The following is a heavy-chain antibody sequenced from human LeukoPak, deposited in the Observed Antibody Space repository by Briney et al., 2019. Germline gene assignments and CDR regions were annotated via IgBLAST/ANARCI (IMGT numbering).Heavy chain of an antibody. CDR1: GFTVSSNY. Sequence: GGSLRLSCVASGFTVSSNYMSWVRQAPGKGLEWVSVIYSGGDTYYADSVKGRFTISRDNSKNTLYLQMNSLRAEDTAVYYCARSNHTGFGELLLYYFDYWGQGTLVTVSS. CDR3: ARSNHTGFGELLLYYFDY. V-gene: IGHV3-66*02. J-gene: IGHJ4*02. D-gene: IGHD3-10*01. CDR2: IYSGGDT.